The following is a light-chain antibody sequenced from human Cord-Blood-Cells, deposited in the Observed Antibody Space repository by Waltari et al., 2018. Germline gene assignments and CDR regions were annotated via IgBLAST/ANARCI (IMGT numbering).Light chain of an antibody. CDR3: SSYTSSSTWV. V-gene: IGLV2-14*03. Sequence: QSALTQPASVSGSPGQSITISCTGTSSDVGGYNHVPWYQQHPGKAPKLMIYDVSNRPSGVSNRFSGSKSGNTASLTISGLQAEDEADYYCSSYTSSSTWVFGGGTKLTVL. CDR1: SSDVGGYNH. CDR2: DVS. J-gene: IGLJ3*02.